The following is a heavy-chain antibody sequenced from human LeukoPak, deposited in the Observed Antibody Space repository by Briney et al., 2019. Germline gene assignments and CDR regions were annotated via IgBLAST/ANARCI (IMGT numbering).Heavy chain of an antibody. J-gene: IGHJ4*02. CDR1: GFTFSSYA. D-gene: IGHD1-1*01. Sequence: GGSLRLSCAASGFTFSSYAMSWVRQAPGKGLEWVSAISGSGGSTYYADSVKGRFTISRDNSKNTLYLQMNSLRAEDTAVYYCAKSDGWNWNPPMSDYWGQGTLVTVSS. CDR3: AKSDGWNWNPPMSDY. CDR2: ISGSGGST. V-gene: IGHV3-23*01.